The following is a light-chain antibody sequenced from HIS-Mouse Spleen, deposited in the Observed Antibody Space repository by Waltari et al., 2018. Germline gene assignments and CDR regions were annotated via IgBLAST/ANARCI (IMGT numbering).Light chain of an antibody. CDR3: SSYTSSSTYV. CDR2: DVS. Sequence: QSALTQPASVSGSPGQSITISCTGTSSDVGGYNYVSWYQQPPGKAPKLRIYDVSNRPSGVSNRFSGSKSGNTASLTISGLQAEDEADYYCSSYTSSSTYVFGTGTKVTVL. V-gene: IGLV2-14*03. CDR1: SSDVGGYNY. J-gene: IGLJ1*01.